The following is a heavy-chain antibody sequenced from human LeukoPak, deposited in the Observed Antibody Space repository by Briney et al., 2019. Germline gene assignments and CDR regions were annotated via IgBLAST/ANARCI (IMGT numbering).Heavy chain of an antibody. J-gene: IGHJ6*02. CDR2: ITDSGNTI. CDR3: ARSIGLTGGGVDV. V-gene: IGHV3-11*01. D-gene: IGHD3-9*01. CDR1: GFTFSDYN. Sequence: GGSLRLSCAASGFTFSDYNMNWVRQAPGKGLEGGSYITDSGNTIHYADSVKGRFTISRDNAKNSLYLQMNSLRAEDTAVYYCARSIGLTGGGVDVWGQGTTVTVSS.